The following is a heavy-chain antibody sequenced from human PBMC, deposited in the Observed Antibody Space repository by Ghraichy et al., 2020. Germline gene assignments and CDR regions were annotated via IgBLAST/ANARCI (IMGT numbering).Heavy chain of an antibody. CDR3: ARGQGSGTRYYYYGMDV. V-gene: IGHV4-59*08. D-gene: IGHD3-10*01. CDR2: INYSGST. Sequence: SETLSLTCTVSGGSISSYYWSWIRQPPGKGLEWIGYINYSGSTNHNPSLKSRVKISIDTSKNQFSLKLSSVTAADTAVYYCARGQGSGTRYYYYGMDVWGQGTPVTVSS. CDR1: GGSISSYY. J-gene: IGHJ6*02.